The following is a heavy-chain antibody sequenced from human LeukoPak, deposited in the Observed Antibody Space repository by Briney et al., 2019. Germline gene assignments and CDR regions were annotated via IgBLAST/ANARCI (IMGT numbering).Heavy chain of an antibody. CDR1: GGSFSGYY. D-gene: IGHD3-10*01. V-gene: IGHV4-34*01. J-gene: IGHJ6*02. Sequence: SETPSLTCAVYGGSFSGYYWSWIRQPPGKGLEWIGEINHSGSTNYNPSLKSRVTISVDTSKNQFSLKLSSVTAADTAVYYCAKLRIRGVFYYYGMDVWGQGTTVTVSS. CDR2: INHSGST. CDR3: AKLRIRGVFYYYGMDV.